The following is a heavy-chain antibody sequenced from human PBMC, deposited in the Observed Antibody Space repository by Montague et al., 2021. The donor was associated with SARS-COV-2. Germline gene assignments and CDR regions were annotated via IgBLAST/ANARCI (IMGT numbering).Heavy chain of an antibody. CDR1: GGSINSHY. Sequence: SETLSLTCTVSGGSINSHYWSWIRKPPGKGLEWLGYIFYRGSTNYNPSLKSRVTISLDTPKNQFSLKLNSLTAADTAVYYCARWNCGTDACDIWGQGTMVTVTS. CDR2: IFYRGST. CDR3: ARWNCGTDACDI. J-gene: IGHJ3*02. D-gene: IGHD1-7*01. V-gene: IGHV4-59*11.